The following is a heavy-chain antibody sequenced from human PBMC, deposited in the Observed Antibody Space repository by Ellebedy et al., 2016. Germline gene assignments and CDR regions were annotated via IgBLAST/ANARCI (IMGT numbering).Heavy chain of an antibody. CDR1: GYTFTSYD. Sequence: ASVKVSXXASGYTFTSYDINWVRLATGQGLEWMGWMNPNSDNTGYAQKFQGRVTMTRNTSISTAYMELSSLRSEDTAVYYCARSSTAYMDVWGKGTTVTVSS. CDR3: ARSSTAYMDV. CDR2: MNPNSDNT. D-gene: IGHD6-6*01. J-gene: IGHJ6*03. V-gene: IGHV1-8*01.